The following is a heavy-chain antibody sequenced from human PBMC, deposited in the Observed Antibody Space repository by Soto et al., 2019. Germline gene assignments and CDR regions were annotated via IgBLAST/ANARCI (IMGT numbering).Heavy chain of an antibody. Sequence: QVQLVQSGAEVKKPGASVKVSCKASGYTFTNFGISWVRQAPGQGLEWMGWISAYNGNTNYAQKFQGRVTMTTDTSTITAYMEVRSLRFDDTALYDCARGGPPIDYWGQGTLLTVSS. J-gene: IGHJ4*02. CDR2: ISAYNGNT. D-gene: IGHD3-16*01. CDR1: GYTFTNFG. CDR3: ARGGPPIDY. V-gene: IGHV1-18*01.